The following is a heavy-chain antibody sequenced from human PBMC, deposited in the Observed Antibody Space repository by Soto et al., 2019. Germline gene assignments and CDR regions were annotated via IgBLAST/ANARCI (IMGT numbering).Heavy chain of an antibody. Sequence: ASVKVSCKASGYTFTSYAMHWVRQAPGQRLEWMGWINAGNGNTKYSQKFQGRVTITRDTSASTAYMELSSLRSEDTAVYYCARVHRQWDDWYLDLWGRGTLVTVSS. J-gene: IGHJ2*01. CDR1: GYTFTSYA. V-gene: IGHV1-3*01. D-gene: IGHD1-26*01. CDR2: INAGNGNT. CDR3: ARVHRQWDDWYLDL.